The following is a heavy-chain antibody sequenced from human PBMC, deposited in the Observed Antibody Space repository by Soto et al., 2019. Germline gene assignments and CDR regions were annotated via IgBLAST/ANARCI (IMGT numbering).Heavy chain of an antibody. Sequence: PWAPQSLSCPVSGLSISSSSYYWSWIRQPPGKGLEWIGSIYYSGSTYYNPSLKSRVTISVDTSKNQFSLKLSSVTAADTAVYYCARRLGGLYSSSWYSNWFDPWGQGTLVTVSS. CDR3: ARRLGGLYSSSWYSNWFDP. CDR1: GLSISSSSYY. V-gene: IGHV4-39*01. D-gene: IGHD6-13*01. J-gene: IGHJ5*02. CDR2: IYYSGST.